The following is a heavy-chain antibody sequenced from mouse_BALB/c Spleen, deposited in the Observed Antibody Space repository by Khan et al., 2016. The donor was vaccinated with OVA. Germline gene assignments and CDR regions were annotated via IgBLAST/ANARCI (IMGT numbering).Heavy chain of an antibody. V-gene: IGHV3-2*02. Sequence: EVKLEESGPGLVKPSQSLSLTCTVTGYSITSDYAWNWIRQFPGNKLEWMGYISYSGRTSYNPSLKSRISITRDKSKNQSFLQVNSVTTEDTATYYCARSVAITTVVATDFDYWGQGTTLTVSS. CDR1: GYSITSDYA. CDR2: ISYSGRT. J-gene: IGHJ2*01. D-gene: IGHD1-1*01. CDR3: ARSVAITTVVATDFDY.